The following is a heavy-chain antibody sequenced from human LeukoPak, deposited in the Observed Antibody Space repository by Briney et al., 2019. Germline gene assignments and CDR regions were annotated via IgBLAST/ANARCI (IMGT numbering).Heavy chain of an antibody. CDR1: GFTFSSYA. Sequence: GGSLRLSCAASGFTFSSYAMHWVRQAPGKGLEWVSYITNSGNSKSYADSVKGRFTISRDNAKNSLYLQMNSLRAEDTAVYYCASRGGDTAMVIDFDYWGQGTLVTVSS. CDR3: ASRGGDTAMVIDFDY. J-gene: IGHJ4*02. CDR2: ITNSGNSK. V-gene: IGHV3-21*05. D-gene: IGHD5-18*01.